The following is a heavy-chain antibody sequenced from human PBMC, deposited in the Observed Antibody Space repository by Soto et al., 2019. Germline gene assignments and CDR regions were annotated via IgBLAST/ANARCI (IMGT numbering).Heavy chain of an antibody. D-gene: IGHD6-19*01. Sequence: EVQLLESGGGLVQPGGSLRLSCAASGFTFSSYAMSWVRQAPGKGLEWVSAISGSGGSTYYADSVKGRFTISRDNSKNTLYLQMNSLRVEDTAVYYCAKSGVDSSGWASYWYFDLWGRGTLVTVSS. CDR1: GFTFSSYA. J-gene: IGHJ2*01. V-gene: IGHV3-23*01. CDR2: ISGSGGST. CDR3: AKSGVDSSGWASYWYFDL.